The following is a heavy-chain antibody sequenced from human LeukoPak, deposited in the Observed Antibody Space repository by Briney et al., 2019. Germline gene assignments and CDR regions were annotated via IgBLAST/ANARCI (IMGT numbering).Heavy chain of an antibody. D-gene: IGHD3-10*01. CDR2: MNPNSGNT. V-gene: IGHV1-8*03. CDR3: ASGSPPWFGEVGAFDI. Sequence: GASVKVSCKASGYTFTSYDINWVRQATGQGLEWMGWMNPNSGNTGYAQKFQGRVTITRNTSISTAYMELSSLRSEDTAVYYCASGSPPWFGEVGAFDIWGQGTMVTVSS. CDR1: GYTFTSYD. J-gene: IGHJ3*02.